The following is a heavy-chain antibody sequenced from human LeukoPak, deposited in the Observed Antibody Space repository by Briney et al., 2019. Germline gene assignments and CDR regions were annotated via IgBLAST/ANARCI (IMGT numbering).Heavy chain of an antibody. Sequence: GGSLRLSCAVSGFTFSSHSMNWVRQAPGKGLEWVSSISSSSSYINYADSVKGRFTISRDNAKNSLYLQMNSLRAEDTAVYYCATLTGTEIDYWGQGTLVTVSS. J-gene: IGHJ4*02. CDR1: GFTFSSHS. D-gene: IGHD1-1*01. CDR2: ISSSSSYI. CDR3: ATLTGTEIDY. V-gene: IGHV3-21*01.